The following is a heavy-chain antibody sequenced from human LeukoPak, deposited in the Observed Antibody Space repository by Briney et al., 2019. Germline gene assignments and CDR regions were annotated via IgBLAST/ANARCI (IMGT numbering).Heavy chain of an antibody. J-gene: IGHJ5*02. CDR1: GRSISSGGYS. V-gene: IGHV4-30-2*01. CDR2: IYHGGSA. CDR3: ARGGGWFDP. D-gene: IGHD2-15*01. Sequence: SQTLSLTCVVPGRSISSGGYSWNWIRQPAGKALEYIGYIYHGGSAYYTPSLTSRVTISIDRSNNQFSLNLASVTAADTAVYYCARGGGWFDPWGQGTLVTVSS.